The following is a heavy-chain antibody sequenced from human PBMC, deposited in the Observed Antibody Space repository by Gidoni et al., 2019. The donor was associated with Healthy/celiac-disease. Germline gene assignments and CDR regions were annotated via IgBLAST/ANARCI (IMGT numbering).Heavy chain of an antibody. V-gene: IGHV1-3*01. CDR1: GSTFTSYA. J-gene: IGHJ4*02. CDR2: INAGNGNT. D-gene: IGHD5-18*01. CDR3: ARDSYGFINGAFIIGYYFDY. Sequence: QVQLVQSGAEVKKPGASVKLSCKASGSTFTSYAMHWVRQDPGQRLEWMGWINAGNGNTKYSQKFQGRVTITRDTSASTAYMELSSLRSEDTAVYYCARDSYGFINGAFIIGYYFDYWGQGTLVTVSS.